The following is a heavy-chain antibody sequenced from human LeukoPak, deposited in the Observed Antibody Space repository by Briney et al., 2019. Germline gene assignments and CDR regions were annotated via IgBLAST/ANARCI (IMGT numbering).Heavy chain of an antibody. V-gene: IGHV4-59*01. CDR1: SDSISTYS. Sequence: SETLSLTCTVPSDSISTYSWIWIRQPPGKGLECIGYTYYSGSTNFNPSLQSRVTMAHAESKNQLSLELCAVSGAGTAVYYGRKAMSSAWNFDLWGRGTLVTVSS. J-gene: IGHJ2*01. CDR2: TYYSGST. CDR3: RKAMSSAWNFDL. D-gene: IGHD3-10*01.